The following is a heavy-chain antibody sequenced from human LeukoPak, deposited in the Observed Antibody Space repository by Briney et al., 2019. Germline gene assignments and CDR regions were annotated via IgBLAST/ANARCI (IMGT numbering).Heavy chain of an antibody. V-gene: IGHV3-21*01. CDR3: ARDRGMATSFDY. J-gene: IGHJ4*02. CDR2: ISSSSSYI. Sequence: NSGGSLRLSCVASGFTFSSYSMNWVRQAPGKGLEWVSFISSSSSYIYYADSVKGRFTISRDNAKNSLYLQMNSLRAEDTAVYYCARDRGMATSFDYWGQGTLVTVSS. D-gene: IGHD5-24*01. CDR1: GFTFSSYS.